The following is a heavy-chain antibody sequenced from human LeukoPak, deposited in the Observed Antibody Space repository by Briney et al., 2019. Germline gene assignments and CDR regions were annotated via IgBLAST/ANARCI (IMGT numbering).Heavy chain of an antibody. Sequence: GGSLRLSCATSGFTFSSCVMAWVRQAPGKGLEWVSSISGSGGSPYYADSVKGRFTISRDNSMNTLSLQMNSLRADDTAVYYCAKRDCSTTLCYGFDYWGQGTLVTVSS. CDR2: ISGSGGSP. J-gene: IGHJ4*02. CDR1: GFTFSSCV. V-gene: IGHV3-23*01. D-gene: IGHD2-2*01. CDR3: AKRDCSTTLCYGFDY.